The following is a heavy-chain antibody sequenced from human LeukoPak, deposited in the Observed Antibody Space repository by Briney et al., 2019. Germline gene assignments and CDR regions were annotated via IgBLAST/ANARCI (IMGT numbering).Heavy chain of an antibody. CDR1: GGSVSSGSYY. CDR2: IYYSGST. Sequence: SETLSLTCTVSGGSVSSGSYYWSWIRQSPGKGLEWIGYIYYSGSTNYNPSLKSRVTISVDTSKNQFSLKLSSVTAADTAVYYCARAGYCSSTSCYRRFWFDPWGQGTLVTVSS. D-gene: IGHD2-2*01. J-gene: IGHJ5*02. V-gene: IGHV4-61*01. CDR3: ARAGYCSSTSCYRRFWFDP.